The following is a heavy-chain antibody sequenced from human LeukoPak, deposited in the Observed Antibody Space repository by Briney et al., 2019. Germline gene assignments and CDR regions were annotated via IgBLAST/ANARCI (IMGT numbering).Heavy chain of an antibody. Sequence: PSETLSLTCTVSGDSISSNNYYWGWIRQPPGKGLEWIGSIYYSGSTYYNRSLKSRVTISVDTSKNQFSLKLNSVTAADTAVYYCARRHYYGSGSYQNWFDPGAREPWSPSPQ. V-gene: IGHV4-39*01. CDR3: ARRHYYGSGSYQNWFDP. J-gene: IGHJ5*02. D-gene: IGHD3-10*01. CDR2: IYYSGST. CDR1: GDSISSNNYY.